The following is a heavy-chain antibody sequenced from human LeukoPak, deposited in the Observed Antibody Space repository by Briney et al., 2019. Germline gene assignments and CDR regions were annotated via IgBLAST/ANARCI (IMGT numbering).Heavy chain of an antibody. Sequence: GGSLRLSCAASGFTFSSDWMHWVRQVPGEVLGWDSRIHSDGRSTSYADSGKGRFTISRDNAKNTVYLQMNSLGAEDTAIYYCVRVLGTVTTIYYFDSWGQGTLVTVSS. CDR1: GFTFSSDW. V-gene: IGHV3-74*01. CDR3: VRVLGTVTTIYYFDS. D-gene: IGHD4-11*01. J-gene: IGHJ4*02. CDR2: IHSDGRST.